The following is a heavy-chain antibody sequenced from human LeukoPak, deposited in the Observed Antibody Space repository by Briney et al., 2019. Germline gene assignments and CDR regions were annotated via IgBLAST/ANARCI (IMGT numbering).Heavy chain of an antibody. V-gene: IGHV4-34*01. D-gene: IGHD5-18*01. Sequence: SETLSLTCAVYGGSFSGYYWSWIRQPPGKGLEWIGEINHSGSTNYNPSLKSRVTITVDTSKNQFSLKLSSVTAADTAVYYCARESRSYSYGYVQGAFSFRIDYWGQGTLVTVPS. J-gene: IGHJ4*02. CDR3: ARESRSYSYGYVQGAFSFRIDY. CDR2: INHSGST. CDR1: GGSFSGYY.